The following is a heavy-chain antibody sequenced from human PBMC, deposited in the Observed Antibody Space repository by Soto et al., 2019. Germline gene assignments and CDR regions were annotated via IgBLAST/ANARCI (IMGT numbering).Heavy chain of an antibody. CDR2: IYATGTT. Sequence: PSETLSLTCTVSGASISGFYWSWIRKSAGKGLEWIGRIYATGTTDYNPSLKSRVMMSVDTSKKQFSLRLRSVTAADTAVYYCVRDGTKTLRDWFDPWGQGISLTFSS. CDR1: GASISGFY. V-gene: IGHV4-4*07. CDR3: VRDGTKTLRDWFDP. D-gene: IGHD1-1*01. J-gene: IGHJ5*02.